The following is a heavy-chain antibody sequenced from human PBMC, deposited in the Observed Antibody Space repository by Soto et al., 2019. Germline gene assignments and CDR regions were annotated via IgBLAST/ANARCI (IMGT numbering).Heavy chain of an antibody. CDR3: AALGFGDLSSRMDV. D-gene: IGHD3-10*01. Sequence: GGSLRLSCAASGFTFSNAWMNWVRQAPGKGLEWVGRIKSKTDGGTTDYAAPVKGRFTISRDDSKNTLYLQMNSLKTEDTAVYYCAALGFGDLSSRMDVWGQGTTVTVSS. CDR2: IKSKTDGGTT. V-gene: IGHV3-15*07. CDR1: GFTFSNAW. J-gene: IGHJ6*02.